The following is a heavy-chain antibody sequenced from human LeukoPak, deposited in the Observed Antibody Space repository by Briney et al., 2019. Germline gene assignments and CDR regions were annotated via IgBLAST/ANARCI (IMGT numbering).Heavy chain of an antibody. Sequence: GGSLRLSCAASAFTFSDYYMSWIRQAPGKGLEWVSRIDRDGSTTTYADSVKGRFTISRDNAKNKLYLEMNSLRAEDSAVYYCARDLYDFWRGYSNWFDPWGQGTLVTVSS. CDR1: AFTFSDYY. V-gene: IGHV3-74*01. CDR2: IDRDGSTT. CDR3: ARDLYDFWRGYSNWFDP. J-gene: IGHJ5*02. D-gene: IGHD3-3*01.